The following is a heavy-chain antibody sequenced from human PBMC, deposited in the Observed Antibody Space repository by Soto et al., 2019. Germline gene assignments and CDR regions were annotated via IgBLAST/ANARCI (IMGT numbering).Heavy chain of an antibody. D-gene: IGHD5-18*01. Sequence: EVQLVESGGGLIQPGGSLRLSCAASGFTVSSNYMSWVRQAPGKGLEWVSVIYSGGSTYYADSVKGRFTISRDNSKNTLYLQMNSLRAEDTAVSYCARDRVGGYSYGFLYYYGMDVWGQGTTVTVSS. CDR3: ARDRVGGYSYGFLYYYGMDV. CDR2: IYSGGST. V-gene: IGHV3-53*01. CDR1: GFTVSSNY. J-gene: IGHJ6*02.